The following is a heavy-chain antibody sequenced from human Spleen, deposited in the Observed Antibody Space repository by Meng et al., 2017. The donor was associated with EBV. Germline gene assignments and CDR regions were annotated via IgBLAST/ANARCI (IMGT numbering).Heavy chain of an antibody. Sequence: QLPETCPRPARSSETLPTTCPVSSGAISSFSYWSWIRQLPGRGLEWIESVHYSGRTYYSPSIKSRIIVSVDTSKTQFSLRLTSVTAADTAVYYCARPFHSIVSPRLDPFGDWGQGTLVTVSS. CDR3: ARPFHSIVSPRLDPFGD. D-gene: IGHD5/OR15-5a*01. J-gene: IGHJ4*02. CDR2: VHYSGRT. CDR1: SGAISSFSY. V-gene: IGHV4-39*01.